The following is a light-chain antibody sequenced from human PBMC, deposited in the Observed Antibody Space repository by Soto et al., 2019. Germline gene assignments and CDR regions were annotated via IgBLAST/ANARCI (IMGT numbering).Light chain of an antibody. V-gene: IGLV1-40*01. J-gene: IGLJ1*01. CDR3: QSYDSSLSGFYV. CDR1: SSNIGNNY. CDR2: GNS. Sequence: QSVLTQPPSASGTPGQRVTISCSGSSSNIGNNYVYWSHQLPGTAPKLLIYGNSNRPSGVPDRFSGSKSGTSASLAITGLQAEDEADYYCQSYDSSLSGFYVFGTGTRSPS.